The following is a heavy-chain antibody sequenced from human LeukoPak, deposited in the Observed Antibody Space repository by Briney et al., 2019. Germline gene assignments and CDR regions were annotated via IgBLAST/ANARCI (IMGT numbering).Heavy chain of an antibody. Sequence: PSGTLSLTCTVSGPSISSSYWSGIRQPPGKRLEWIGFIYYNGNTNSNPSLKSRVTLSVDTSKNQFSLKLSSVTAADTAVYYCVRGNYDNRGYSNAFDIWGQGAMVTVSS. V-gene: IGHV4-59*01. CDR2: IYYNGNT. J-gene: IGHJ3*02. CDR1: GPSISSSY. CDR3: VRGNYDNRGYSNAFDI. D-gene: IGHD3-22*01.